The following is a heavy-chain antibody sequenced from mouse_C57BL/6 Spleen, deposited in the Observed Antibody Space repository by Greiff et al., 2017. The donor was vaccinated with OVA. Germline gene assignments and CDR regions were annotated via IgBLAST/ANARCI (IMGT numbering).Heavy chain of an antibody. Sequence: VQLQQSGPELVKPGVSVKISCKASGYTFTDYYMNWVKQSHGKSLEWIGDINPNNGGTSYKQKFKGKATLTVDKSSSTAYMELRSLTSEDSAVYYCSTTMVATRYYFGYWGPSTTLSVSS. J-gene: IGHJ2*01. D-gene: IGHD2-1*01. CDR1: GYTFTDYY. V-gene: IGHV1-26*01. CDR2: INPNNGGT. CDR3: STTMVATRYYFGY.